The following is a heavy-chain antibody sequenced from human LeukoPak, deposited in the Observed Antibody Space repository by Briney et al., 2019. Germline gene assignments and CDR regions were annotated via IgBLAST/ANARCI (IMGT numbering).Heavy chain of an antibody. CDR1: GYIFSRFY. D-gene: IGHD3-10*01. J-gene: IGHJ4*02. CDR2: INPNTGGT. CDR3: AREGDFNGSGRGDS. Sequence: ASVRVSCKTSGYIFSRFYIHWVRQAPGQGLEWMGWINPNTGGTNFPQKFLGRVTLTTDASITTVYMTLRSLTSDDTAVYFCAREGDFNGSGRGDSWGQGTLASVSS. V-gene: IGHV1-2*02.